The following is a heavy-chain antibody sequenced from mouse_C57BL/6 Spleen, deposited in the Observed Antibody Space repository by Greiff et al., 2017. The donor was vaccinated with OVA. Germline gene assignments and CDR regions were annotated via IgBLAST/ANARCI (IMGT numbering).Heavy chain of an antibody. D-gene: IGHD2-3*01. CDR2: SRNKANDYTT. CDR1: GFTFSDFY. J-gene: IGHJ1*03. CDR3: ARDASYDGYYEDWYFDV. Sequence: EVNVVESGGGLVQSGRSLRLSCATSGFTFSDFYMEWVRQAPGKGLEWIAASRNKANDYTTEYSASVKGRFIVSRDTSQSILYLQMNALRAEDTAIYYCARDASYDGYYEDWYFDVWGTGTTVTVSS. V-gene: IGHV7-1*01.